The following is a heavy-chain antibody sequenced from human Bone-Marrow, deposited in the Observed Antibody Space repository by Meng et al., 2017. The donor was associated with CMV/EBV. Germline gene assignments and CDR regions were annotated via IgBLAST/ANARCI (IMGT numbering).Heavy chain of an antibody. D-gene: IGHD5-12*01. Sequence: SLKVSCKASGGTFSSYTISWVRQAPGQGLEWMGRIIPILGIANYAQKFQGRVTITADKSTSTAYMELSSLRSEDTAVYYCASSRRGYSGYDTYYYGMDVWGQGTTVTVSS. CDR2: IIPILGIA. J-gene: IGHJ6*02. V-gene: IGHV1-69*02. CDR1: GGTFSSYT. CDR3: ASSRRGYSGYDTYYYGMDV.